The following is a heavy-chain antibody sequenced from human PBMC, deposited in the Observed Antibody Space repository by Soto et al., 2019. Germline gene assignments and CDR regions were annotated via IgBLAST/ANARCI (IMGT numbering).Heavy chain of an antibody. V-gene: IGHV3-30-3*01. CDR2: ISYDGSNK. J-gene: IGHJ3*02. Sequence: GGSLRLSCAASGFTFSSYAMHWVRQAPGKGLEWVAVISYDGSNKYYADSVKGRFTISRDNSKNTLYLQMNSLRAEDTAVYYCARDFNSGSYRKDAFDIWGQGTMVTVSS. CDR3: ARDFNSGSYRKDAFDI. CDR1: GFTFSSYA. D-gene: IGHD1-26*01.